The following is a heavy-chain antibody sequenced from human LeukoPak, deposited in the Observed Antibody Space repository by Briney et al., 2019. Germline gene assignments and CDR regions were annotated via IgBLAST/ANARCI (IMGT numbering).Heavy chain of an antibody. J-gene: IGHJ4*02. Sequence: ASVKVSCKASGYTFTSYGISWVRQAPGQGLEWMGWISAYNGNTNYAQKLQGRVTMTTDTSTSTAYMELRSLRSEDTAVYYCADYCGGDCSNSYWGQGTLVTVSS. CDR2: ISAYNGNT. D-gene: IGHD2-21*02. V-gene: IGHV1-18*01. CDR3: ADYCGGDCSNSY. CDR1: GYTFTSYG.